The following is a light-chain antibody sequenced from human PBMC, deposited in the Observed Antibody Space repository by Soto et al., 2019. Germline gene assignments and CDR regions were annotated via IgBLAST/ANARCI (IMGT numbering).Light chain of an antibody. CDR1: QSVSSD. Sequence: EIVMTQSPATLSVSPGERATLSCRASQSVSSDLAWYQQKPGQAPRLLIYDASTRATGIPARFSGSGSGTEFTLTISSLQSEDFAVYYCQQYKHWPPYTFGQGTKLEIK. V-gene: IGKV3-15*01. CDR3: QQYKHWPPYT. CDR2: DAS. J-gene: IGKJ2*01.